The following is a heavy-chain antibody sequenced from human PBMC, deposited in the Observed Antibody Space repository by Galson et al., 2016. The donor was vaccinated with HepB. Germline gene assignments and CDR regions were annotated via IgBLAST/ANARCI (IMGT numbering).Heavy chain of an antibody. CDR2: INPSDGNT. CDR1: GYTFTRYY. V-gene: IGHV1-46*01. CDR3: ARARTYYDFWSGYFDSYYYYGIDV. Sequence: SVKVSCKASGYTFTRYYLNWVRQAPGQGLEWMGIINPSDGNTNYAQKFQDRVSMTRDTSTSTVYMELNSLRSEDSAVYYCARARTYYDFWSGYFDSYYYYGIDVWGQGTTVIVSS. D-gene: IGHD3-3*01. J-gene: IGHJ6*02.